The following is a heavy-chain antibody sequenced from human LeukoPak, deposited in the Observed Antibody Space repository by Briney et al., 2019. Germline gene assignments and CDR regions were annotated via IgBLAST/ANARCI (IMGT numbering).Heavy chain of an antibody. CDR1: GYTFTSYA. Sequence: GASVKVSCTASGYTFTSYAMHWVRQAPGQRLEWMGWINAGNGNTKYSQKFQGRVTITRDTSASTAYMELSSLRSEDTAVYHCARRSYSSYNWFDPWGQGTLVTVSS. D-gene: IGHD6-6*01. CDR2: INAGNGNT. V-gene: IGHV1-3*01. J-gene: IGHJ5*02. CDR3: ARRSYSSYNWFDP.